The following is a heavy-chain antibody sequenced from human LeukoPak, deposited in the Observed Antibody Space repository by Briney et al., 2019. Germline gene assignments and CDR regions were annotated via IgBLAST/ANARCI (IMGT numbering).Heavy chain of an antibody. D-gene: IGHD6-19*01. Sequence: GRSLRLSCAASGFTFSSYSMNWVRQAPGKGLEWVSSISSSSSYIYYADSVKGRFTISRDNAKNSLYLQMNSLRAEDTAVYYCARDRKRYSSGWEANDYWGQGTLVTVSS. CDR2: ISSSSSYI. V-gene: IGHV3-21*01. CDR3: ARDRKRYSSGWEANDY. J-gene: IGHJ4*02. CDR1: GFTFSSYS.